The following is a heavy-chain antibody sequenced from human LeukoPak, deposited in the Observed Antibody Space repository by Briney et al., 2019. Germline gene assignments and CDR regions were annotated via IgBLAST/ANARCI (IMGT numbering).Heavy chain of an antibody. V-gene: IGHV1-2*02. CDR1: GYTFTGYY. Sequence: GASVKVSCKASGYTFTGYYMHWVRQAPGQGLEWVGWINANTGGTKYAQRFQDRVTMTRDTSISTAYMEVSRLRYDDTAVYYCARPLRVTMIRGAAFRASSDFDPWGQGTLVTVSS. CDR3: ARPLRVTMIRGAAFRASSDFDP. CDR2: INANTGGT. J-gene: IGHJ5*02. D-gene: IGHD3-10*01.